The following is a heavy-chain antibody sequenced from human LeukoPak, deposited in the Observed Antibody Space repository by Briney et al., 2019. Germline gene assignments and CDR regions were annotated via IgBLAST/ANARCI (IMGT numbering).Heavy chain of an antibody. CDR3: ARGSQRYSGYPKFYGMDV. Sequence: SETLSLTCAVYGGSFSGYYWSWIRQPPGKGLEWIGEINHSGSTNYNPSLKSRVTISVDTSKNQFSLKLSSVTAADTAVYYCARGSQRYSGYPKFYGMDVWGQGTTVTVSS. CDR2: INHSGST. CDR1: GGSFSGYY. J-gene: IGHJ6*02. V-gene: IGHV4-34*01. D-gene: IGHD5-12*01.